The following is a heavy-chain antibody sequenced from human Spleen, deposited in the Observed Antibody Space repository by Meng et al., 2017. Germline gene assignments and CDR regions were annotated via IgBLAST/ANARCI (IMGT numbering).Heavy chain of an antibody. CDR1: GGSISSSNW. D-gene: IGHD5-18*01. Sequence: QGQLQESGPGLVKPSGTPSLTGAVSGGSISSSNWWSWVRQPPGKGLEWIGEIYHSGSTNYNPSLKSRVTISVDKSKNQFSLKLSSVTAADTAVYFCAREPGGYGYVWFDPWGQGTLVTVSS. J-gene: IGHJ5*02. CDR3: AREPGGYGYVWFDP. CDR2: IYHSGST. V-gene: IGHV4-4*02.